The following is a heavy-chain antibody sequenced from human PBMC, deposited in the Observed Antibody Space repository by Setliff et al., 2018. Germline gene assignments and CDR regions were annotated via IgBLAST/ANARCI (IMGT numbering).Heavy chain of an antibody. V-gene: IGHV4-34*01. CDR3: ARGHSYESRNSFVFYSNGLDV. Sequence: SETLSLTCAVYGGSFSGYCWSWIHQSPGRGLEWIGQISYSGGATYNPSLKSRVTISRDTSKNQFSLKLNSVTAADTAVFYCARGHSYESRNSFVFYSNGLDVWGQGTTVTVS. J-gene: IGHJ6*02. CDR1: GGSFSGYC. D-gene: IGHD3-22*01. CDR2: ISYSGGA.